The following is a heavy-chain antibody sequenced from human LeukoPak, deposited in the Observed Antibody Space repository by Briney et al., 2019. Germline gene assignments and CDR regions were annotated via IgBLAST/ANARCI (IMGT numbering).Heavy chain of an antibody. D-gene: IGHD5-12*01. V-gene: IGHV4-30-4*01. CDR1: GGSISSSDYY. CDR3: ARGYSGYDDWPYFDY. Sequence: SQTLSLTCTVSGGSISSSDYYWSWIRQPPGKGLEWIGYIYYSGNTYYNPSLKSRVTIPVDTSKNQFSLKLSSVTAADTAVYYCARGYSGYDDWPYFDYWGQGTLVTVSS. J-gene: IGHJ4*02. CDR2: IYYSGNT.